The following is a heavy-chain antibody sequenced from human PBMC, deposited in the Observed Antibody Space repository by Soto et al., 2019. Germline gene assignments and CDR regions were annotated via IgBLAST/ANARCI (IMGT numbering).Heavy chain of an antibody. Sequence: SVKVSCKASGGTFSSYAISWVRQAPGQGLEWMGGIIPIFGTANYAQKFQGRVTITADESTSTAYMELSSLRSEDTAVYYCARDPSPYYYDSSGPSGYFDYWGQGTLVTVSS. CDR3: ARDPSPYYYDSSGPSGYFDY. CDR2: IIPIFGTA. D-gene: IGHD3-22*01. V-gene: IGHV1-69*13. CDR1: GGTFSSYA. J-gene: IGHJ4*02.